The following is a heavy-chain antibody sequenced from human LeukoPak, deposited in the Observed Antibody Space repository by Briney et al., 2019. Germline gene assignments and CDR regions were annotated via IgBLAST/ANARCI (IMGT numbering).Heavy chain of an antibody. D-gene: IGHD6-19*01. J-gene: IGHJ4*02. CDR1: GFTFSCYA. Sequence: GRSLRLSCAASGFTFSCYAMHWVRQAPGKGLEWVAVISYDGSNKYYADSVKGRFTISRDNSKNTLYLQMNSLRAEDTAVYYCASGSGFFDYWGQGTLVTVSS. CDR2: ISYDGSNK. CDR3: ASGSGFFDY. V-gene: IGHV3-30*04.